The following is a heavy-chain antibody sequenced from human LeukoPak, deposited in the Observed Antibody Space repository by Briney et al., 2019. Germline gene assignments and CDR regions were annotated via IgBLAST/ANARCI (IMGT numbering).Heavy chain of an antibody. CDR3: ARGNSNGFDI. D-gene: IGHD1-7*01. V-gene: IGHV3-30*02. Sequence: GGSLRLSCAASGFTFSDYGMDWVRQGPGKGLEWVSFIRFDGTAQYYADSVKGRFTISRDNSKNTLYLQVNNVRPDDTAVYYCARGNSNGFDIWGQGTMVTVSS. J-gene: IGHJ3*02. CDR1: GFTFSDYG. CDR2: IRFDGTAQ.